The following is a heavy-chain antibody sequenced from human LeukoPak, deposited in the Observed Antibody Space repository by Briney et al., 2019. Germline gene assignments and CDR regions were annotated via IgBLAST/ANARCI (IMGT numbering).Heavy chain of an antibody. Sequence: GGSLRLSCAASGFTSSRYWMAWVRQAPGKGLEWVANIRKDGSVINYLDSVKGRFTISRDNTKQSLYLQMNSLRVEDTAVYYCARARIAVAGPFDYWGQGTLVTVSS. D-gene: IGHD6-19*01. CDR3: ARARIAVAGPFDY. J-gene: IGHJ4*02. CDR1: GFTSSRYW. CDR2: IRKDGSVI. V-gene: IGHV3-7*03.